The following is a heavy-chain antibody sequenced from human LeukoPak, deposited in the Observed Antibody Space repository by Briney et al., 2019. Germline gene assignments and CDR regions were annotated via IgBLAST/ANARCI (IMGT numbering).Heavy chain of an antibody. CDR2: IKQDGSAK. Sequence: GGSLRLYCEASGFTFSSHWMSWARQDSGKGLEGLSNIKQDGSAKYYVDSVKGRFTISRDNAKNSLYLQVDSLRAEDTAVYYCARRRCANGGDYFDYWGQGTLVTVYS. D-gene: IGHD4-17*01. J-gene: IGHJ4*02. CDR3: ARRRCANGGDYFDY. V-gene: IGHV3-7*03. CDR1: GFTFSSHW.